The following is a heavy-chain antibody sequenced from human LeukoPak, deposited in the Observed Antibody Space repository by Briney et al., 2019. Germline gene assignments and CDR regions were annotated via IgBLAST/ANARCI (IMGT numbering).Heavy chain of an antibody. V-gene: IGHV4-30-4*01. CDR3: ARVGLVIAAAGTVGYYFDY. J-gene: IGHJ4*02. CDR1: VGSISSGDYY. D-gene: IGHD6-13*01. CDR2: IYYSGST. Sequence: SQTLSLTCTVSVGSISSGDYYWRWIRQPPGKGLEWIGYIYYSGSTYYNPSLKSRVIISVDTSKNQFSLELSSVTAADTAVYYCARVGLVIAAAGTVGYYFDYWGQGTLVTVSS.